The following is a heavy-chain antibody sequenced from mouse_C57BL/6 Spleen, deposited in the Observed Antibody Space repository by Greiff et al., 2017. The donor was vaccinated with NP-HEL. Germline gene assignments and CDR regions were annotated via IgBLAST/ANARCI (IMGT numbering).Heavy chain of an antibody. CDR2: ISSGSSTI. Sequence: EVMLVESGGGLVKPGGSLKLSCAASGFTFSDYGMHWVRQAPEKGLEWVAYISSGSSTIYYADTVKGRFTISRDNAKNTLFLQMTSLRSEDTAMYYCARNYDGYPAWFAYWGQGTLVTVSA. J-gene: IGHJ3*01. D-gene: IGHD2-3*01. CDR3: ARNYDGYPAWFAY. CDR1: GFTFSDYG. V-gene: IGHV5-17*01.